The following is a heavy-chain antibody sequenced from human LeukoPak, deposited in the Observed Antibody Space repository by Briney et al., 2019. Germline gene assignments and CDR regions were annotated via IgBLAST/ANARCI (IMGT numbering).Heavy chain of an antibody. CDR3: AKDSADYSSSEGYYYYMDV. CDR1: GFTFSSYG. CDR2: IRYDGSNK. D-gene: IGHD6-6*01. J-gene: IGHJ6*03. V-gene: IGHV3-30*02. Sequence: GGSLRLSCAASGFTFSSYGMHWVRQAPGKGLEWVAFIRYDGSNKYYADSVKGRFTISRDNSKNTLYLQMDSLRAEDTAVYYCAKDSADYSSSEGYYYYMDVWGKGTTVTVS.